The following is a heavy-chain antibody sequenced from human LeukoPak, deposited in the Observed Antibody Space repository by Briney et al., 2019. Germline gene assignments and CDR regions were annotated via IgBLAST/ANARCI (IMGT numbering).Heavy chain of an antibody. Sequence: ASVKVSYKASGYTFTSYGISWVRQAPGQGLEWMGWISAYNGNTNYAQKLQGRVTMTTDTSTSTAYMELRSLRSDDTAVYYCARAHDFWRAFDYWGQGTLATVSS. CDR1: GYTFTSYG. V-gene: IGHV1-18*01. D-gene: IGHD3-3*01. J-gene: IGHJ4*02. CDR3: ARAHDFWRAFDY. CDR2: ISAYNGNT.